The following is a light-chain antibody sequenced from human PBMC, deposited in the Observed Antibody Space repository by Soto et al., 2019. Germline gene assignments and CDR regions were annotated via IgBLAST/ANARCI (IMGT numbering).Light chain of an antibody. CDR1: SSDVGTYNY. CDR3: SSYTRSSTVV. Sequence: QSALTQPASVSGSPGQSITISCTGTSSDVGTYNYVSWYQQHPGKAPKLMIYDVSSRPSGVSNRFSGSKSGNTASLTISGLQAEDDADYYCSSYTRSSTVVFGGGTKLTVL. V-gene: IGLV2-14*01. CDR2: DVS. J-gene: IGLJ2*01.